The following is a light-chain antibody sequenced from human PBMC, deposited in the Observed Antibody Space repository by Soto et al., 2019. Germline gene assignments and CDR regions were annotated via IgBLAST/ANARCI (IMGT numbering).Light chain of an antibody. CDR1: QNIYSN. CDR3: QQYQYWWA. V-gene: IGKV3-15*01. Sequence: EIVMTQSPATLSVSPGESATLSCRASQNIYSNLAWYQQKPGQAPRLLIYGASTRATSLPDRFSGSGSGTEFTRTINSLQSEDFAIYYCQQYQYWWAFGQGTKVEVK. CDR2: GAS. J-gene: IGKJ1*01.